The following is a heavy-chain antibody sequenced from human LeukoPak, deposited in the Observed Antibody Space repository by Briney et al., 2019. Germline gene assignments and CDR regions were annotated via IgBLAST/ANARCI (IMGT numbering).Heavy chain of an antibody. D-gene: IGHD3-22*01. J-gene: IGHJ4*02. V-gene: IGHV1-69*06. CDR3: VRDYDISGPQKNFFDY. CDR2: IIPMFGAV. CDR1: GGTFSSYA. Sequence: ASVKVSCKASGGTFSSYAITWVRQAPGQGLQWMGGIIPMFGAVNYAQKFQGRVTITADKSTGTAYMELSSLRSEDTAVYYCVRDYDISGPQKNFFDYWGQGTLVTVSS.